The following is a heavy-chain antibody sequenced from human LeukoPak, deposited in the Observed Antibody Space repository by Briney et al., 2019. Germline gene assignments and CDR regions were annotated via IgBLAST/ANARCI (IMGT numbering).Heavy chain of an antibody. Sequence: ASVKVSCKASGYTFTGNFLHWVRQAPGQGLEWMGRINPNSGATQYRQKFQGRVTMTRDTSISTAYLELCRVTSDDTALYYCARESVFYDSSGYYSGFDNWGQGTLVTVSS. CDR3: ARESVFYDSSGYYSGFDN. J-gene: IGHJ4*02. CDR1: GYTFTGNF. D-gene: IGHD3-22*01. CDR2: INPNSGAT. V-gene: IGHV1-2*06.